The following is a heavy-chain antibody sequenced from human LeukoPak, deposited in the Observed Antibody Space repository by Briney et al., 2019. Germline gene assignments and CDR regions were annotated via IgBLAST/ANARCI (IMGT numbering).Heavy chain of an antibody. CDR1: GFTFSSFA. CDR2: ISYDGSNK. CDR3: AKDRDSGYDFGLQGAPDY. V-gene: IGHV3-30*18. J-gene: IGHJ4*02. Sequence: PGGSLRLSCAASGFTFSSFAMHWVRQAPGKGLEWVAVISYDGSNKYYADSGKGRFTISRDNSKNPLYLNMKSPRAEDTAVYYCAKDRDSGYDFGLQGAPDYWGQGTLVTVSS. D-gene: IGHD5-12*01.